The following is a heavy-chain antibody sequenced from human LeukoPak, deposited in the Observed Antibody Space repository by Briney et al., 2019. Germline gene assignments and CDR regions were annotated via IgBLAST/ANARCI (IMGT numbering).Heavy chain of an antibody. D-gene: IGHD3-10*01. V-gene: IGHV4-34*01. Sequence: SETLSLTCAVYGGSFSGYYWSWIRQPPGKGLEWIGEINHSGSTNYNPSLKSRVTISVDTSKNQFSLKLSSVTAADTAVYYCARGSTYYYGSGSYFYWGQGTLVTVSS. CDR1: GGSFSGYY. CDR3: ARGSTYYYGSGSYFY. J-gene: IGHJ4*02. CDR2: INHSGST.